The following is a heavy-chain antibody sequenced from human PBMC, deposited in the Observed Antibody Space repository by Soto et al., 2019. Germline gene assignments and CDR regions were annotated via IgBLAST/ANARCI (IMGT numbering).Heavy chain of an antibody. D-gene: IGHD3-16*02. CDR3: AKDSNDYGWGSYRFTAFDI. J-gene: IGHJ3*02. Sequence: QVQLVESGGGVVQPGRSLRLSCAASGFTFSSYGMHWVRQAPGKGLEWVAVISYDGSNKYYADSVKGRFTISRDNSNNTLYLQMNSLRAEDTAVYYCAKDSNDYGWGSYRFTAFDIWGQGTMVTVSS. CDR2: ISYDGSNK. V-gene: IGHV3-30*18. CDR1: GFTFSSYG.